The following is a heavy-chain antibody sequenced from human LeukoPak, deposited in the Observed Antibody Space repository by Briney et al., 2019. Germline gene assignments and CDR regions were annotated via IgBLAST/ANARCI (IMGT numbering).Heavy chain of an antibody. D-gene: IGHD6-6*01. Sequence: QPGESLTLSRAASGFTFSSYWMHWVRQAPGKGLGWVSRINSDGRTTTYADSVRGRFTISRDNAKNTLYLQMNSLRAEDTAVYYCAREYSSWFDYWGQGTLVSVSS. CDR3: AREYSSWFDY. J-gene: IGHJ4*02. V-gene: IGHV3-74*01. CDR1: GFTFSSYW. CDR2: INSDGRTT.